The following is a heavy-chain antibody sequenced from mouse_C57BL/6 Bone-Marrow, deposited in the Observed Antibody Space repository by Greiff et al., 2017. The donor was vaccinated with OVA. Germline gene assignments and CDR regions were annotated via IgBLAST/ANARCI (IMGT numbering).Heavy chain of an antibody. CDR3: ARGSYYEYFDY. Sequence: QVQLQQPGAELVKPGASVKMSFTASGYTFISYWIPWVKRRPGQGLEWSGDIYPGSGRTNYNEKSKSKATLTVDTSSSTAYMQRSSLTSEDSAVYYGARGSYYEYFDYWGQGTTLTVSS. CDR2: IYPGSGRT. J-gene: IGHJ2*01. V-gene: IGHV1-55*01. D-gene: IGHD1-1*01. CDR1: GYTFISYW.